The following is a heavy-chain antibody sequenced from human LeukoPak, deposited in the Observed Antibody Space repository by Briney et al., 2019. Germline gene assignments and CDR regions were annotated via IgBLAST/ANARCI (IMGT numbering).Heavy chain of an antibody. Sequence: SETLSLTCAGSSSGYFWSWLRQPPGKGLEWIGEISHSGSTNYNPSLKSRVTISVDTSKNQFSLRLISTTSADTAIYYCARNGRFCSRGCSGDAFDMWGQVTMVSVSS. CDR1: SSSGYF. D-gene: IGHD2-15*01. J-gene: IGHJ3*02. CDR2: ISHSGST. V-gene: IGHV4-34*01. CDR3: ARNGRFCSRGCSGDAFDM.